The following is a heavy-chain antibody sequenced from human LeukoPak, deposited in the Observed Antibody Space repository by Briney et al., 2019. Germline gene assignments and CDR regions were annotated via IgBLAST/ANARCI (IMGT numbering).Heavy chain of an antibody. Sequence: PGGSLRLSCGASRCSFANAWMTWVRQAPGEGLEWVGRIQCTADGGPTDYAAPVKGRFTISRDDSRNTVYLQMNNLKTEDTAVYYCTAKFKYGSRWTFRRSMDYYGLDVWGQGTTVTVSS. CDR2: IQCTADGGPT. CDR1: RCSFANAW. V-gene: IGHV3-15*01. J-gene: IGHJ6*02. CDR3: TAKFKYGSRWTFRRSMDYYGLDV. D-gene: IGHD6-13*01.